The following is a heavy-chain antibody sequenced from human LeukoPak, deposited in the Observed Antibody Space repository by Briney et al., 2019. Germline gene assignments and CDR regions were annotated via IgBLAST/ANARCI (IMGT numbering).Heavy chain of an antibody. CDR1: GYTFTGYY. CDR2: INPNSGGT. J-gene: IGHJ6*03. CDR3: ARAHTYYDFWSGYRNHYYYMDV. D-gene: IGHD3-3*01. Sequence: ASVKVSCKASGYTFTGYYMHWVRQAPGQGREWMGWINPNSGGTNYAQKFQGRVTMTRDTSISTAYMELSRLRSDDTAVYYCARAHTYYDFWSGYRNHYYYMDVWGKGTTVTVSS. V-gene: IGHV1-2*02.